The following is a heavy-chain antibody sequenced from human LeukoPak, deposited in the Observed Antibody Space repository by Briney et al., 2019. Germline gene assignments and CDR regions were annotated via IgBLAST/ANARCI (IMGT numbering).Heavy chain of an antibody. D-gene: IGHD6-13*01. CDR3: ARGGSVAATDYWYFDI. J-gene: IGHJ2*01. V-gene: IGHV3-7*01. CDR2: INEDGREE. Sequence: GGSLRLSCVGSGFIFSTYWMAWVRQAPGKGPEWVANINEDGREERYVDSVRGRFTISRDNTKNSLYLQMNSLRAEDTAVYYCARGGSVAATDYWYFDIRGRGTLVTVSS. CDR1: GFIFSTYW.